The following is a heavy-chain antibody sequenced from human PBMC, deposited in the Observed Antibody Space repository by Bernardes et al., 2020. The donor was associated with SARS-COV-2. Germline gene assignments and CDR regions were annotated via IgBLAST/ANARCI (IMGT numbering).Heavy chain of an antibody. D-gene: IGHD2-21*01. Sequence: SEAQTLTCTVSGGSINSGTYYWGWIRQPPGKGLEWIGSIYSSGSSYYNPSLQSRVRASVDTSNNQFSLRLSFVTAADTAVYYCAGSSCGIDCYIGGLRSWDYRIDVWGQGTTGTVSS. J-gene: IGHJ6*02. CDR1: GGSINSGTYY. CDR2: IYSSGSS. CDR3: AGSSCGIDCYIGGLRSWDYRIDV. V-gene: IGHV4-39*01.